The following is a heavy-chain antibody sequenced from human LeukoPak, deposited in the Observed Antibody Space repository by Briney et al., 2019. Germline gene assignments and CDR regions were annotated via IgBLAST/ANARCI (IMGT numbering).Heavy chain of an antibody. D-gene: IGHD3-9*01. CDR1: GFTFSSYA. Sequence: GGSLTLSCAAYGFTFSSYAMSWVRQAPGKGLEWVSAISGSGGNTYYADSVKGRFIISRDNSKNTLYQQMNSLRAEDTAVYYCAKDSDILAGFYGYWGQGTLVTVSS. CDR2: ISGSGGNT. CDR3: AKDSDILAGFYGY. V-gene: IGHV3-23*01. J-gene: IGHJ4*02.